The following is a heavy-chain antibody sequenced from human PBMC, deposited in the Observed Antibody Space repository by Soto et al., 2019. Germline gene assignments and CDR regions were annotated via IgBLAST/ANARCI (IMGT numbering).Heavy chain of an antibody. V-gene: IGHV1-18*01. CDR2: ISANNGNT. CDR3: ASDRGSYALDY. J-gene: IGHJ4*02. D-gene: IGHD1-26*01. CDR1: GYTFTSYG. Sequence: QVQLVQSGAEVKKPGASVKVSCKASGYTFTSYGISWVRQAPGQGLEWMGWISANNGNTNYAQKLQGRGTRNTDTSTSTADMELRSLRSDDTAVYYCASDRGSYALDYWGQGTLVTVSS.